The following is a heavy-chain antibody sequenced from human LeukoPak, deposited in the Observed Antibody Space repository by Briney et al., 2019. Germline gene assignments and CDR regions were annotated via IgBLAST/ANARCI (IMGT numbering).Heavy chain of an antibody. V-gene: IGHV3-33*01. CDR1: GFTFSSYD. Sequence: PGRSLRLSCAAYGFTFSSYDMHWVSQAPSKGLGWVALIWNDGSNKNYADSVKGRFTISRDNSKNTLFLQMNSLRAEDTAVYYCAREASDAFDIWGQGTMVTVSS. J-gene: IGHJ3*02. CDR3: AREASDAFDI. CDR2: IWNDGSNK.